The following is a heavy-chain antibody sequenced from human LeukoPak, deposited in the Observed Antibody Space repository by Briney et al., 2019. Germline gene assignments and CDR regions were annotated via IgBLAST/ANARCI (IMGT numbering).Heavy chain of an antibody. Sequence: GGSLRLSCAASGFTFSSYWMSWVRQAPGKGLEWVANIKQDGSEKYYVDSVKGRFTISRDNAKNSLYLQMNSLRAEDTAVYYCARHTGVPGSVLRYFDWPRHDAFDIWGQGTMVTVSS. J-gene: IGHJ3*02. V-gene: IGHV3-7*01. CDR3: ARHTGVPGSVLRYFDWPRHDAFDI. CDR2: IKQDGSEK. CDR1: GFTFSSYW. D-gene: IGHD3-9*01.